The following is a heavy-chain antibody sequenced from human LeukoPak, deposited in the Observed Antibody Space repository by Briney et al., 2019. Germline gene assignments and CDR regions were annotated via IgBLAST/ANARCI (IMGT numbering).Heavy chain of an antibody. CDR1: VFTFSSSS. J-gene: IGHJ4*02. CDR2: IDGSAKTR. CDR3: ARARSSSGWYYFDY. D-gene: IGHD6-19*01. Sequence: RRSLTLSCAASVFTFSSSSMTWVRQAPGDGRGWVAVIDGSAKTRYQAASVKGRFTISRDNSKHTMYMQMNSLRGEDTAVYYCARARSSSGWYYFDYWGQGTLVTPYS. V-gene: IGHV3-23*01.